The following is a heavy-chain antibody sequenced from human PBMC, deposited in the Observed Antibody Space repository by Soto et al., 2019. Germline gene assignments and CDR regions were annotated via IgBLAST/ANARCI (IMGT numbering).Heavy chain of an antibody. Sequence: LQLQESGPGLVKPSETLSLTCTVSNGSISSRYYWGWLRQTPGKGLEWIASIYYVGSTYYSPSLESRVPISVDTSNNQFSLRLKSVTAADTAVYYCARTAVATHWYFDLWGRGTLVT. CDR3: ARTAVATHWYFDL. V-gene: IGHV4-39*01. D-gene: IGHD6-19*01. CDR2: IYYVGST. CDR1: NGSISSRYY. J-gene: IGHJ2*01.